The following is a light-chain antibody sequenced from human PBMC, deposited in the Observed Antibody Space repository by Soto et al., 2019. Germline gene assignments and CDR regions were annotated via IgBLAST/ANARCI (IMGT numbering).Light chain of an antibody. J-gene: IGKJ1*01. Sequence: DIQMTQSPSTLSASVGDRVTITCRASQSLSGLLAWYQQKPGKAPKLLIYDASSLESGVPSRFSGSGSGTEFTLTISSLQPDDVATYFCQQYSSYWTFGQGTKVEIK. CDR3: QQYSSYWT. CDR1: QSLSGL. CDR2: DAS. V-gene: IGKV1-5*01.